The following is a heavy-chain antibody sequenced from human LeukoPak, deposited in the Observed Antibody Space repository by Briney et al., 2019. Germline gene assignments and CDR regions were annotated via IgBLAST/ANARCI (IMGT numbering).Heavy chain of an antibody. Sequence: PGGSLRLSCVASGFXFSSYGIHWVRQAPGKGLEWVAVISYDGSNKYYVDSVKGRFTISRDNSKNTLYLRMNSLRAEDTAVYYCAKGYYGMDVWGQGTTVTVSS. CDR1: GFXFSSYG. CDR2: ISYDGSNK. J-gene: IGHJ6*02. CDR3: AKGYYGMDV. V-gene: IGHV3-30*18.